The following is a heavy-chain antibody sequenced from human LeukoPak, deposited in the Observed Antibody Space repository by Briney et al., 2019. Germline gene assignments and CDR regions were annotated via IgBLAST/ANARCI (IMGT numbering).Heavy chain of an antibody. Sequence: ASVKVSCKASGGTFSSYAISWVRQAPGQGLEWMGRIIPILGIANYAQKFQGRVTITADKSTSTAYMELSSLRSEDTAVYYCAREGFPVYYYDSSGYYSYFDYWGQGTLVTVSS. CDR2: IIPILGIA. CDR3: AREGFPVYYYDSSGYYSYFDY. D-gene: IGHD3-22*01. CDR1: GGTFSSYA. J-gene: IGHJ4*02. V-gene: IGHV1-69*04.